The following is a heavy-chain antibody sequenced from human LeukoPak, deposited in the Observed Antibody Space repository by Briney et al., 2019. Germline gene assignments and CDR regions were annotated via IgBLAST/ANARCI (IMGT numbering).Heavy chain of an antibody. V-gene: IGHV1-18*01. CDR1: GYTFTSYG. CDR2: ISAYNGNT. D-gene: IGHD1-7*01. CDR3: ARDLEELEYNWFDP. J-gene: IGHJ5*02. Sequence: GGSVKVSCKASGYTFTSYGISWVRQAPGQGREWMGWISAYNGNTNYAQTLQGRVTMTTDTSTSTAYMELRSLRSDDTAVYYCARDLEELEYNWFDPWGQGTLVTVSS.